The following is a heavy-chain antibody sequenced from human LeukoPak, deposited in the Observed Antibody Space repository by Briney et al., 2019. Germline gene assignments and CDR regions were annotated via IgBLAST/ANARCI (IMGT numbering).Heavy chain of an antibody. Sequence: SETLSLTCTVSSGSISSSSYYWGWIRQPPGKGLEWIGSIYYSGGTYYNPSLKSRVTISVDTSKNQFSLKLSSVTAADTALYYCARLADAFDIWGQGTMVTVSS. CDR2: IYYSGGT. CDR1: SGSISSSSYY. J-gene: IGHJ3*02. CDR3: ARLADAFDI. V-gene: IGHV4-39*01.